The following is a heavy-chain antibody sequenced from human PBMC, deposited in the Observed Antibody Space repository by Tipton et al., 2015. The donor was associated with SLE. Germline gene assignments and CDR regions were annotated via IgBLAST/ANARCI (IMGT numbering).Heavy chain of an antibody. V-gene: IGHV4-39*07. D-gene: IGHD3/OR15-3a*01. CDR2: IYYSGST. CDR3: ARGGTGRGWFNP. Sequence: LSLTCTVSGGSISSSSYYWGWIRQPPGKGLEWIGSIYYSGSTYYNPSLKSRVTISVDTSKNQFSLKLSSVTAADTAVYYCARGGTGRGWFNPWGQGTLVTVSS. J-gene: IGHJ5*02. CDR1: GGSISSSSYY.